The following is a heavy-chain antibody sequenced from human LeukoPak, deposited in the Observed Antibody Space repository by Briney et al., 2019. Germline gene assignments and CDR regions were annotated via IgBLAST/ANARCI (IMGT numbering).Heavy chain of an antibody. CDR3: ARLLWVGDEYFFDY. V-gene: IGHV1-18*01. CDR2: ISAYNGNA. J-gene: IGHJ4*02. Sequence: ASVNVSCKASGGTFSSYGISWVRQAPGQGLDWMAWISAYNGNANYGQKFQDRVTLTTDTSTSTSSMELRSLRSDDTAMYYCARLLWVGDEYFFDYWGQGTLVTVSS. CDR1: GGTFSSYG. D-gene: IGHD3-10*01.